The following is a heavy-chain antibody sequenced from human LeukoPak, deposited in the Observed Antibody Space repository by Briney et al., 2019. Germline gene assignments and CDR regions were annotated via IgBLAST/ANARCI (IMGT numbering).Heavy chain of an antibody. V-gene: IGHV1-18*01. J-gene: IGHJ3*02. CDR1: GYTFTSYG. Sequence: ASVKVSCKASGYTFTSYGISWVRQAPGQGLEWMGWISAYNGNTNYAQKLQGRVTITADESTSTAYMELSSLRSEDTAVYYCARGGDWNYAFDIWGQGTMVTVSS. CDR2: ISAYNGNT. CDR3: ARGGDWNYAFDI. D-gene: IGHD1-7*01.